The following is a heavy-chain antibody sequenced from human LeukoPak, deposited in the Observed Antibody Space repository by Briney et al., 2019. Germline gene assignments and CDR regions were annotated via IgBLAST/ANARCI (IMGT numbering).Heavy chain of an antibody. Sequence: ASVKVSCKASGYTFTASYIHWVRQAPGQGLQGMGWINANSGDTKYEQKFQDRVTLTRNTSSNTAYMELTRLTSDDTALYYCAKAVDDFWTGDPLGYFDHWGQGTLVTVSS. CDR3: AKAVDDFWTGDPLGYFDH. J-gene: IGHJ4*02. CDR2: INANSGDT. CDR1: GYTFTASY. V-gene: IGHV1-2*02. D-gene: IGHD3/OR15-3a*01.